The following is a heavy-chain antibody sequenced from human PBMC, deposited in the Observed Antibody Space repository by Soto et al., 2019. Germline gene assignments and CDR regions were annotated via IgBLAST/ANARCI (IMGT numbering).Heavy chain of an antibody. D-gene: IGHD6-13*01. V-gene: IGHV4-59*01. Sequence: SETLSLTCTVSGGSISSYYWSWIRQPPGKGLEWIGYIYYSGSTNYNPSLKSRVTISVDTSKNQFSLKLSSVTAADTAVYYCASHPGGSSWLEGYLAKYYSDYWGQGTLVTVPQ. CDR2: IYYSGST. J-gene: IGHJ4*02. CDR3: ASHPGGSSWLEGYLAKYYSDY. CDR1: GGSISSYY.